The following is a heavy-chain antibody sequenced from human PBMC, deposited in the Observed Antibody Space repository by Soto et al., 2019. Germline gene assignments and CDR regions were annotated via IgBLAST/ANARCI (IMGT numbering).Heavy chain of an antibody. D-gene: IGHD3-22*01. CDR2: INAYNGYQ. CDR3: ASNFDSSGYYDRGNDY. CDR1: GYTFTTYG. V-gene: IGHV1-18*01. J-gene: IGHJ4*02. Sequence: QVQLVQSGAEVKKPGASVKVSCTASGYTFTTYGISWVRQAPGEGVEWMGYINAYNGYQKYGQKLQGRVTMTTNTSTNTAYMELGSLRSDDTAVYYCASNFDSSGYYDRGNDYWGQGTRVTVSS.